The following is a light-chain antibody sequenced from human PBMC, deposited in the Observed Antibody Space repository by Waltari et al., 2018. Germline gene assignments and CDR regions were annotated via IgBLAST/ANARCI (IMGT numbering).Light chain of an antibody. CDR1: NIASES. J-gene: IGLJ3*02. CDR3: QLWDTSNDRVV. V-gene: IGLV3-21*02. CDR2: DDS. Sequence: SIMLSQPPSMSVAPGQTARITCGGNNIASESVHWYQQKPGQAPLVVLYDDSARPSGIPRRFSGSNSGNKATLTISRVEAGDEANYYCQLWDTSNDRVVFGGGT.